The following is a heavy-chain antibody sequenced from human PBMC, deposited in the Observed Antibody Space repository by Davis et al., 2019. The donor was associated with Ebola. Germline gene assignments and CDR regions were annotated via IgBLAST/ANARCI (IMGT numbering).Heavy chain of an antibody. J-gene: IGHJ4*02. Sequence: PGGSLRLSCAASGFTFDDYAMHWVHQAPGKGLEWVSLISGDGGSTYYADSVKGRFTISRDNSKNSLYLQMNSLRTEDTALYYCAKDMRHIVVVTAIALDYWGQGTLVTVSS. CDR2: ISGDGGST. V-gene: IGHV3-43*02. CDR3: AKDMRHIVVVTAIALDY. CDR1: GFTFDDYA. D-gene: IGHD2-21*02.